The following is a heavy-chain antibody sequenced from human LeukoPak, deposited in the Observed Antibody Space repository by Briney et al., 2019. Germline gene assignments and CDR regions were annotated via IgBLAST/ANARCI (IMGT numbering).Heavy chain of an antibody. Sequence: GGSLRLSCAASGFTFSSYEMNWVRQAPGKGLEWVSYISSSGSTIYYADSVKGRFTISRDNAKNSLYLQMNSLRAEDTAVYYCARAYGDYYYYGMDVWGQGTTVTVSS. V-gene: IGHV3-48*03. J-gene: IGHJ6*02. CDR2: ISSSGSTI. CDR1: GFTFSSYE. CDR3: ARAYGDYYYYGMDV. D-gene: IGHD4-17*01.